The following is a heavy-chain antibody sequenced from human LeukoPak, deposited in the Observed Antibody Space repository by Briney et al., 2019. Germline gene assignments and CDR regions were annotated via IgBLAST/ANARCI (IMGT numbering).Heavy chain of an antibody. CDR3: ARHGLVAARHAFDI. Sequence: SETLSLTCTVFYGSFSGYYWTWIRQPPGKGLEWIAEINHNGNTNYDPSLKSRVTISVDTSKDQFSLKLSSVTAADTAVYYCARHGLVAARHAFDIWGQGTMVTVSS. V-gene: IGHV4-34*01. CDR1: YGSFSGYY. J-gene: IGHJ3*02. D-gene: IGHD6-6*01. CDR2: INHNGNT.